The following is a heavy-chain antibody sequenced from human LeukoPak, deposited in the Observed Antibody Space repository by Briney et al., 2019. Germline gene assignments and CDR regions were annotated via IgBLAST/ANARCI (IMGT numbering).Heavy chain of an antibody. Sequence: TGGSLRLSCAASGFTFSGFAMRWVRGTPGKGLEGVSGISGSGDNTLYADSVKGRFTISRDNSKNTLYLEMNSLRAEDTAIYYCAKMKGHPLPKYYMDVWGQGTTVTVSS. CDR1: GFTFSGFA. J-gene: IGHJ6*01. CDR3: AKMKGHPLPKYYMDV. V-gene: IGHV3-23*01. CDR2: ISGSGDNT. D-gene: IGHD1-26*01.